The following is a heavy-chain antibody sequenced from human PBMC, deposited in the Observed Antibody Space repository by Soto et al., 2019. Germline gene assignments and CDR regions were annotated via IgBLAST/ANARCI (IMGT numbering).Heavy chain of an antibody. CDR2: IYWNDDK. Sequence: SGPTLVNSTQTLTLTCTFSGFSLSTSGVAVGWIRQPPGKALEWLALIYWNDDKRYSPSPKSRLTITKDTSKNQVVLTMTNMDPVDTATYYCAHSNNYYYYYAMDVWGQGTTVTVSS. V-gene: IGHV2-5*01. CDR1: GFSLSTSGVA. CDR3: AHSNNYYYYYAMDV. J-gene: IGHJ6*02.